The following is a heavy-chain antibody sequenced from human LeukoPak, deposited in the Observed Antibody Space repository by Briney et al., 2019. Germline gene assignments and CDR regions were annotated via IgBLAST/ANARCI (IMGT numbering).Heavy chain of an antibody. CDR2: ISYDGNNK. Sequence: GGSLRLSCAASGFSFSSYGIQWVRQAPGKGLEWVAVISYDGNNKYYADSVKGRFTISRDNSKNTLYLQMNSLRADDTAVYYCAKDRDDFPDYWGQGTLVTVSS. J-gene: IGHJ4*02. CDR1: GFSFSSYG. D-gene: IGHD3-3*01. V-gene: IGHV3-30*18. CDR3: AKDRDDFPDY.